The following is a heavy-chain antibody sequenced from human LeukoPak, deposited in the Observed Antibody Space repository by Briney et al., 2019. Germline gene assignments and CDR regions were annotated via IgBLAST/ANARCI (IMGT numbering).Heavy chain of an antibody. Sequence: GASVKVSCKASGYSFSSYGISWVRQAPGQGLEWMGWISGKNGHTNYAQKFQGRVTMTTDTSTSNAYMEVRSLTSDDTAVYYCAKDNSYDSWSGFYGSAYYYGMDVWGQGTTVIVSS. CDR3: AKDNSYDSWSGFYGSAYYYGMDV. D-gene: IGHD3-3*01. CDR2: ISGKNGHT. J-gene: IGHJ6*02. CDR1: GYSFSSYG. V-gene: IGHV1-18*01.